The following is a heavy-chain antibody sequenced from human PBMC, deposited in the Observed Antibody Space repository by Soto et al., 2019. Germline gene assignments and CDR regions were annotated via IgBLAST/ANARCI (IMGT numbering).Heavy chain of an antibody. V-gene: IGHV3-30*18. J-gene: IGHJ1*01. CDR1: GFTFSSYG. CDR2: ISYDGSNK. D-gene: IGHD3-9*01. Sequence: GGSLRLTCADSGFTFSSYGMHWVRQAPGKGLKWVAVISYDGSNKYYADSVKGRFTISRDNSKNTLYLQMNSIRAEDTAVYYCSKDANYDILTGYYHAEYFQHWGQGTLVTVFS. CDR3: SKDANYDILTGYYHAEYFQH.